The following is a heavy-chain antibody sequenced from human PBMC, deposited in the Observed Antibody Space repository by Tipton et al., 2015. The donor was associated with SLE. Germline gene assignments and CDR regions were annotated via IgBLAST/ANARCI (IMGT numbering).Heavy chain of an antibody. CDR1: GGSIRSHY. Sequence: TLSLTCTVSGGSIRSHYWSWIRQPPGKGLEWIAYIYYSGSTNYNPSLKSRTTISVDMSKNQFFLKVNSVTAADTAMYFCARSLPGSDAAVDIWCEGKMVPVSS. CDR2: IYYSGST. D-gene: IGHD3-10*01. CDR3: ARSLPGSDAAVDI. V-gene: IGHV4-59*11. J-gene: IGHJ3*02.